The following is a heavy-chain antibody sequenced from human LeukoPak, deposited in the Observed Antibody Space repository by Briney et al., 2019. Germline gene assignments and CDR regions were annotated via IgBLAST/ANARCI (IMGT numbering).Heavy chain of an antibody. D-gene: IGHD5-18*01. Sequence: PSESLSLTCTVSGGSISTYYWSWIRQPPGKGLEWIGYIYYSGSTNYNPSLKSRVTMSVDTSKNQFSLKMSSVTAADTAVYYCARRGYGYDDYWGQGTLVTASS. CDR2: IYYSGST. CDR3: ARRGYGYDDY. CDR1: GGSISTYY. J-gene: IGHJ4*02. V-gene: IGHV4-59*01.